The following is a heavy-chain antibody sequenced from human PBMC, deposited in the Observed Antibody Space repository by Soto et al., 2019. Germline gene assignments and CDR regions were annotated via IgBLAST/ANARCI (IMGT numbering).Heavy chain of an antibody. CDR1: GYSFTSYW. CDR3: ARADSSSWYSQVYYYYGMDV. D-gene: IGHD6-13*01. V-gene: IGHV5-51*01. CDR2: ILPDDADT. Sequence: GESLKISCKASGYSFTSYWIGWVRQTPGKGLEWMGIILPDDADTRYSPSFEGHVTMTTDTSTSTAYMELRSLRSDDTAVYYCARADSSSWYSQVYYYYGMDVWGQGTTVTVSS. J-gene: IGHJ6*02.